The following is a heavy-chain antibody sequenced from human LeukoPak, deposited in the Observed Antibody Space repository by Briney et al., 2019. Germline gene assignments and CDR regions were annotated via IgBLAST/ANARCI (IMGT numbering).Heavy chain of an antibody. CDR2: IWYDGSNR. Sequence: GGSLRLSCAASGFTFRGNGMHWVRQAPGKGLEWVAIIWYDGSNRYYADSVKGRFTISRDNSKNTLFLQMNSLTAEDTAVYYCARDQGTSVTAMVGGHFDYWGPGTLVTASS. CDR3: ARDQGTSVTAMVGGHFDY. V-gene: IGHV3-33*01. D-gene: IGHD4-17*01. J-gene: IGHJ4*02. CDR1: GFTFRGNG.